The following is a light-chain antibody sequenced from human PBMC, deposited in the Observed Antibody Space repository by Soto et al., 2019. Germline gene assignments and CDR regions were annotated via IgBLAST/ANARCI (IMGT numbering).Light chain of an antibody. CDR2: AAS. V-gene: IGKV1-39*01. CDR3: QQSYSTPPVT. J-gene: IGKJ3*01. Sequence: DIQMTQSPSSLSASVGDRVTITCRASQSISSYLNWYQQKPGKAPKILIYAASSLPSGVPSRFSGSGSGTDFTLTISSPQPEDFATYYCQQSYSTPPVTFGPGTKVDI. CDR1: QSISSY.